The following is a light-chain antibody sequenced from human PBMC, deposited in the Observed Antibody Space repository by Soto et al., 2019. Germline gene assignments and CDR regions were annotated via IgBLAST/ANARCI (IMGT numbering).Light chain of an antibody. CDR1: QAIRND. J-gene: IGKJ4*01. Sequence: DIQMPQSPSSLSAYVGDRVTITCRASQAIRNDLGWYQQKPGKAPKRLIYAASSLDSEVPLRFSGSGSGTYFTLTISSLQPEDLATYYCQQSYTTPLTFGGGTKVDIK. CDR3: QQSYTTPLT. V-gene: IGKV1-39*01. CDR2: AAS.